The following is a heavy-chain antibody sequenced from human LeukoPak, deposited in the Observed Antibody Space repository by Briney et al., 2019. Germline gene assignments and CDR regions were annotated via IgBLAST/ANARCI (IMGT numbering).Heavy chain of an antibody. CDR1: GYTFTGYY. CDR3: ARAIYDSSGGYNWFDP. CDR2: INPNSGGT. Sequence: ASVKVSCKASGYTFTGYYMHWVRQAPGQGLEWMGWINPNSGGTNYAQKFQGGVTMTRDTSISTAYMELSRLRSDDTAVYYCARAIYDSSGGYNWFDPWGQGTLVTVSS. J-gene: IGHJ5*02. V-gene: IGHV1-2*02. D-gene: IGHD3-22*01.